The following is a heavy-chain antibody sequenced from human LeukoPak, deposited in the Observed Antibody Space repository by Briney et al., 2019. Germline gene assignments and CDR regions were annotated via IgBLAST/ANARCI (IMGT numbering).Heavy chain of an antibody. Sequence: GSLRLSCAASGFTFKLYWMHWVRQVPGKAPVWVSRINGDGSDTRYADSVKGRFTISRDDATNMVFLQMNSLRPEDTAIYYCVRGGPSTWSWGQGTLVTVSS. J-gene: IGHJ5*02. D-gene: IGHD2-15*01. CDR1: GFTFKLYW. V-gene: IGHV3-74*01. CDR3: VRGGPSTWS. CDR2: INGDGSDT.